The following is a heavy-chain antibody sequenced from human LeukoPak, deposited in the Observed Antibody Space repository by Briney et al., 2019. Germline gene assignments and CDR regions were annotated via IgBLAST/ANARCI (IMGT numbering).Heavy chain of an antibody. V-gene: IGHV4-4*07. CDR3: GRQGYTASHYFLDF. J-gene: IGHJ4*02. CDR2: IYPTGTT. D-gene: IGHD2/OR15-2a*01. Sequence: KSSETLSLTCSVSGGSVNSYFWGWVRQPAGQGLEWLGRIYPTGTTHYNPALKSRLTMSIDTSMKQFSLKLRSVTAADTAIYYCGRQGYTASHYFLDFWSPGTLVTV. CDR1: GGSVNSYF.